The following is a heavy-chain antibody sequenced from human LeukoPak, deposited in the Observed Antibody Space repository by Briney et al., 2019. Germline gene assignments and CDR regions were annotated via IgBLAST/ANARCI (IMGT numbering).Heavy chain of an antibody. CDR3: AREGSPIRRFSPWGDWFDP. Sequence: PGGSLRLSCAASGFTFSSSAMTWVRQAPGKGLEWVSSLTGGSDNSEHVDSVKGRFTISRDNSKNTLYLQMNSLRAEDTAVYYCAREGSPIRRFSPWGDWFDPWGQGTLVTVSS. J-gene: IGHJ5*02. CDR2: LTGGSDNS. V-gene: IGHV3-23*01. CDR1: GFTFSSSA. D-gene: IGHD3-3*01.